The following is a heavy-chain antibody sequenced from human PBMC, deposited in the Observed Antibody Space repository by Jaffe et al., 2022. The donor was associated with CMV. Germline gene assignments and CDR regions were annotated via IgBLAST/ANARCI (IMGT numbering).Heavy chain of an antibody. CDR2: IWHDGSNK. J-gene: IGHJ6*02. CDR3: VRDGNALSGYGMDV. Sequence: QVQLVESGGGVVQPGRSWRLSCAASGFSFSNYGMHWVRQAPGKGLEWVAIIWHDGSNKYYADYVKGRFTISRDDSKNTLYLQMNSLRAEDTAVYYCVRDGNALSGYGMDVWGQGTTVTVSS. V-gene: IGHV3-33*01. CDR1: GFSFSNYG. D-gene: IGHD6-19*01.